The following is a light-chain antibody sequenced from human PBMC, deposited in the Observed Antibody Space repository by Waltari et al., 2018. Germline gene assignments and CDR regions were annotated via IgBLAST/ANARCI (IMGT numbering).Light chain of an antibody. V-gene: IGKV3-15*01. Sequence: EIVLTQSPATLSVSPRERATLSCRASQSVSRNLTWYQQKPGQDPSLLIYGASTRATGIPARFSGSGSGTEFTLTISSLQSEDFAVYYCQQYNNWPRTFGQGTKVEIK. CDR1: QSVSRN. CDR2: GAS. J-gene: IGKJ1*01. CDR3: QQYNNWPRT.